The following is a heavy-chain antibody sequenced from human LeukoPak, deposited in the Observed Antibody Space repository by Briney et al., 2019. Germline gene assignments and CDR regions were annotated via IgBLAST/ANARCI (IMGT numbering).Heavy chain of an antibody. D-gene: IGHD2-2*02. J-gene: IGHJ6*02. CDR1: GFTFSSYS. CDR2: ISSSSSYI. V-gene: IGHV3-21*01. Sequence: GGSLRLSCAASGFTFSSYSMNWVRQAPGKGLEWVSSISSSSSYIYYADSVKGRFTISRDSAKNSLYLQMNSLRAEDTAVYYCARDGGGGVVPAAIRGYYYYGMDVWGQGTTVTVSS. CDR3: ARDGGGGVVPAAIRGYYYYGMDV.